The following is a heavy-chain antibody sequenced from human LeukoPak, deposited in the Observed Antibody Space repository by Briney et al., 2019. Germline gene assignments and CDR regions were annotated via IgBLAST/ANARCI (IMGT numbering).Heavy chain of an antibody. CDR1: GFTFSSYG. D-gene: IGHD3-10*01. CDR3: AKDAGYYGSGSQGAFDI. Sequence: GGSLRLSCAASGFTFSSYGTHWVRQAPGKGLEWVAVIWYDGSNKYYADSVKGRFTISRDNSKNTLYLQMNSLRAEDTAVYYCAKDAGYYGSGSQGAFDIWGQGTMVTVSS. J-gene: IGHJ3*02. CDR2: IWYDGSNK. V-gene: IGHV3-33*06.